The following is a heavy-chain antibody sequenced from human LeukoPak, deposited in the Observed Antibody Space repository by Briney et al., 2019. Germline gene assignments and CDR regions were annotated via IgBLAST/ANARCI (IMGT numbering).Heavy chain of an antibody. J-gene: IGHJ4*02. D-gene: IGHD2-2*02. CDR3: ARGLTYCSSTSCYTLDY. Sequence: ASVTVSCKASGYTFTNYDINWVRQATGQGLEWMGWMNPNSGNTGYAQKFQGRVTLTRNTSISTACMELSSLRSEDTAVYYCARGLTYCSSTSCYTLDYWGQGTLVTVSS. CDR1: GYTFTNYD. V-gene: IGHV1-8*01. CDR2: MNPNSGNT.